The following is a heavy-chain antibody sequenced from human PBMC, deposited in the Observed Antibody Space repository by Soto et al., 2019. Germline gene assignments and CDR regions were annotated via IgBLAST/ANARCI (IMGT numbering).Heavy chain of an antibody. CDR3: ARGGVVDYGDYNT. CDR2: IIPILGIP. V-gene: IGHV1-69*02. Sequence: QVNLVQSGAEVRKPGSSVKVSCKTSGATLNNYIIGWVRQAPGQGLEWMGRIIPILGIPNYSQRFQDRLTITADRSTSTLYMELSSLRSDDTAIYFCARGGVVDYGDYNTRGQGTLVTVSS. CDR1: GATLNNYI. J-gene: IGHJ4*02. D-gene: IGHD4-17*01.